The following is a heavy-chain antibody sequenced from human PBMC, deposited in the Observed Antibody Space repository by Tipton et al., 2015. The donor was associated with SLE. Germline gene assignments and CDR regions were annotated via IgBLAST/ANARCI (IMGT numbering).Heavy chain of an antibody. Sequence: TLSLTCTVSGGSTSESSNYWGWIRQPPGKGLEWLGNISYSGTTSYSPSLTNRFTISVDTAKNRFSLRLSSVTAADTAVYYCARMEGMITYGGIAGLWGQGTVVTVSS. CDR1: GGSTSESSNY. D-gene: IGHD3-16*01. V-gene: IGHV4-39*01. J-gene: IGHJ4*02. CDR3: ARMEGMITYGGIAGL. CDR2: ISYSGTT.